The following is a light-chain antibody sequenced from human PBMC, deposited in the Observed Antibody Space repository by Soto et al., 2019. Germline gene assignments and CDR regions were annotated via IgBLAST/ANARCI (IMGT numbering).Light chain of an antibody. J-gene: IGLJ3*02. Sequence: QSVLTQSPSASGTPGQRVTISCSGSNSNIGSNTVNWYQQLPGTAPKLLIYSSNQRPSGVPDRFSGSKSGTSASLAISGLQSEAEADYYCAAWDDSLNVWVFGGGTKLTVL. CDR3: AAWDDSLNVWV. CDR2: SSN. CDR1: NSNIGSNT. V-gene: IGLV1-44*01.